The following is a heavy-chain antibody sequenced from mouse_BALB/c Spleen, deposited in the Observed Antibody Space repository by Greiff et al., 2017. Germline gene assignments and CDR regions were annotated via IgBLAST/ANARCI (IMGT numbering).Heavy chain of an antibody. J-gene: IGHJ3*01. V-gene: IGHV5-4*02. CDR2: ISDGGSYT. D-gene: IGHD4-1*01. Sequence: EVMLVESGGGLVKPGGSLKLSCAASGFTFSDYYMYWVRQTPEKRLEWVATISDGGSYTYYPDSVKGRFTISRDNAKNNLYLQMNSLQTDDTAMYYCARELGFAYWGQGTLVTVSA. CDR1: GFTFSDYY. CDR3: ARELGFAY.